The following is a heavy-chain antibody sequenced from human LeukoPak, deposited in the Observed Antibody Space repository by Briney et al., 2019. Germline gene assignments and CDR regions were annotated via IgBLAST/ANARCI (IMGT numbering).Heavy chain of an antibody. CDR1: GYTFTGYD. Sequence: ASVTVSCTASGYTFTGYDINWVRQAPGQGLEWMGWMNPNSGNTAYAQKFQGRVTMPRNTSISTAYMELSSLRSEDTAVYYCARGVTGGYYRRYYGMDVWGQGTTVTVSS. J-gene: IGHJ6*02. CDR3: ARGVTGGYYRRYYGMDV. CDR2: MNPNSGNT. D-gene: IGHD3-3*01. V-gene: IGHV1-8*01.